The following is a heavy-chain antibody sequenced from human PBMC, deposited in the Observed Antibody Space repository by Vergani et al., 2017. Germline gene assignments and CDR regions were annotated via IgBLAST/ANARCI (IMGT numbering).Heavy chain of an antibody. J-gene: IGHJ6*02. D-gene: IGHD2/OR15-2a*01. CDR2: IYSGGST. V-gene: IGHV3-53*01. CDR3: ARDPYCKLNTNLNVYYYYGMDV. CDR1: GFTVSSNY. Sequence: EVQLVESGGGLIQPGGSLRLSCAASGFTVSSNYMSWVRQAPGKGLEWVSVIYSGGSTYYADSGKGRFTISRDNSKNTLYLQMNSLRAEDTAVYYCARDPYCKLNTNLNVYYYYGMDVWGQGTTVTVSS.